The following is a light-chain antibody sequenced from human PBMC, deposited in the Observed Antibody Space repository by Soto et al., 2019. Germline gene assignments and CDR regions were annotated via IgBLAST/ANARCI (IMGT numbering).Light chain of an antibody. V-gene: IGLV2-14*01. Sequence: QSVLTQPASVSWSPGQSITISCTGTSSDVGGYNYVSWYQQHPGKAPKLMIYDVSNRPSGVSNRFSGSKSGNTASLTISGLQAEDEADYYCSSYTRSSTYVFGTGTKVTVL. CDR3: SSYTRSSTYV. CDR1: SSDVGGYNY. J-gene: IGLJ1*01. CDR2: DVS.